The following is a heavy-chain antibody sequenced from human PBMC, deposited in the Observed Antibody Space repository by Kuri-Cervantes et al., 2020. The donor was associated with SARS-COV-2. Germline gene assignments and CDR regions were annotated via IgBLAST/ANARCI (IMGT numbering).Heavy chain of an antibody. CDR1: GYTFTSYY. Sequence: ASVKVSCKASGYTFTSYYMHWVRQAPGQGLEWMGIINPSGGSTSYAQKFQGRVTITADESTSTAYMELSSLRFEDTAVYFCARDVGYGGTSELDITYFDYWGQGTLVTVSS. CDR3: ARDVGYGGTSELDITYFDY. J-gene: IGHJ4*02. D-gene: IGHD4-23*01. V-gene: IGHV1-46*01. CDR2: INPSGGST.